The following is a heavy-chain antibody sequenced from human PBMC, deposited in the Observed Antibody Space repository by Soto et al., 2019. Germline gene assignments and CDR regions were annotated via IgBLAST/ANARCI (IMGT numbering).Heavy chain of an antibody. Sequence: SETLSLACAVYGGCLSGYFWGWFRKPPGKGLEWIGEINHSGSTNYNPSLKSRVTISVDTSKNQFSPKLSSVTAADTAVYYCARTKRQYQLLLVAFDIWGQRTMVTVSS. CDR2: INHSGST. V-gene: IGHV4-34*01. CDR1: GGCLSGYF. J-gene: IGHJ3*02. D-gene: IGHD2-2*01. CDR3: ARTKRQYQLLLVAFDI.